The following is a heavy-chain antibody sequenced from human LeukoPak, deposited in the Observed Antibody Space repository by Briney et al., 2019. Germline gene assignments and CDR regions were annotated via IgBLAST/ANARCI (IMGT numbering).Heavy chain of an antibody. D-gene: IGHD4-17*01. J-gene: IGHJ6*02. V-gene: IGHV4-30-4*01. CDR3: ARDSVIDYGDYGGSAYGMDV. CDR2: IYYSGST. CDR1: GGSISSGDHY. Sequence: SQTLSLTCTVSGGSISSGDHYWTWIRQPPGKGLEWIGHIYYSGSTNCKPSLKSRVTISINTSKNHFFLKLSSVTAADTAVYYCARDSVIDYGDYGGSAYGMDVWGQGTTVTVSS.